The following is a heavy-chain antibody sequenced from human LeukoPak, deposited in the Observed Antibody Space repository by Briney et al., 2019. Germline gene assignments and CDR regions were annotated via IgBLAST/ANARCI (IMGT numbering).Heavy chain of an antibody. CDR2: ISYDGSNK. CDR3: ARDNEWLRLIFDY. CDR1: GFTFSSYA. J-gene: IGHJ4*02. D-gene: IGHD5-12*01. V-gene: IGHV3-30*01. Sequence: GGSLRLSCAASGFTFSSYAMHWVRQAPGKGLEWVAVISYDGSNKYYADSVKGRFTISRDNSKNTLYLQMNSLRAEDTAVYYCARDNEWLRLIFDYWGQGTLVTVSS.